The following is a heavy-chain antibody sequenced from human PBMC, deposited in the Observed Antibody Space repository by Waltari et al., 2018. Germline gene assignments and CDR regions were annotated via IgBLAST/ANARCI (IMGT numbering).Heavy chain of an antibody. D-gene: IGHD7-27*01. CDR2: INPNSGVT. J-gene: IGHJ4*02. Sequence: QVQLVQSGAEVKNPGASVKVSCKASGYTFSDYFINWVRQAPGHGLEWMGWINPNSGVTKYAQSFQGRVTMTRDTSINTVYMELSILRSDDTALYYCAAVIRPGRTLPWGYWGQGTLVTVSS. CDR1: GYTFSDYF. CDR3: AAVIRPGRTLPWGY. V-gene: IGHV1-2*02.